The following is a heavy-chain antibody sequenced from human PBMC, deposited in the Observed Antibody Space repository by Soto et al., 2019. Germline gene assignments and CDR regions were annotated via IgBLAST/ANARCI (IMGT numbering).Heavy chain of an antibody. CDR2: ISYDGSNK. D-gene: IGHD3-3*01. V-gene: IGHV3-30*18. Sequence: GGSLRLSCAASGFTFSSYGMHWVRQAPGKGLEWVAVISYDGSNKYYADSVKGRFTISRDNSKNTLYLQMNSLRAEDTAVYYCAKDYDFWSGHNWFDPWGQGTLVTVSS. CDR1: GFTFSSYG. CDR3: AKDYDFWSGHNWFDP. J-gene: IGHJ5*02.